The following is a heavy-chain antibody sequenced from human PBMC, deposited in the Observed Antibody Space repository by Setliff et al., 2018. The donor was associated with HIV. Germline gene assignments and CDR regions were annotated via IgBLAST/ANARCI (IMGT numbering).Heavy chain of an antibody. Sequence: SETLSLTCSVSGDSISSGSYYWGWIRPPPGKGLESTGSIYYSGSTYYKPSLKGRVTISVDTSKNQFSLKPSSVTAADTAVYYCARGYGAAGGGCWGQGTLVTVSS. V-gene: IGHV4-39*01. CDR3: ARGYGAAGGGC. J-gene: IGHJ4*02. CDR1: GDSISSGSYY. CDR2: IYYSGST. D-gene: IGHD6-25*01.